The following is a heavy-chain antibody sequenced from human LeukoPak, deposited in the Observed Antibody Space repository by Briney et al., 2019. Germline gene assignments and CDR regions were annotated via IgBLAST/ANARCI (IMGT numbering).Heavy chain of an antibody. CDR1: GYTFTGYY. J-gene: IGHJ6*03. CDR3: ARGGKPYDSSGYYTTNYYYYYYMDV. V-gene: IGHV1-2*02. Sequence: ASVKVSCKASGYTFTGYYMHWVRQAPGQGLEWMGWINPNSGGTNYAQKFQGRVTMTRDTSISTAYMELSRLRSDDTAVYYCARGGKPYDSSGYYTTNYYYYYYMDVWGKGTTVTVSS. CDR2: INPNSGGT. D-gene: IGHD3-22*01.